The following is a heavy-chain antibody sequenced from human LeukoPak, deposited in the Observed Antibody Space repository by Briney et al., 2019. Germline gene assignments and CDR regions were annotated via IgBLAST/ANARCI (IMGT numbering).Heavy chain of an antibody. J-gene: IGHJ4*02. V-gene: IGHV3-7*01. Sequence: PGGSLRLSCAASGFTFSNYWMSWVRQAPGKGLEWVANIKQDGSEKDYVDSVKGRFTISRDNAKNSLYLQMNSLRAEDTAVYYCARDHAEGAWDYWGQGTLVTVSS. CDR2: IKQDGSEK. CDR3: ARDHAEGAWDY. CDR1: GFTFSNYW. D-gene: IGHD3-16*01.